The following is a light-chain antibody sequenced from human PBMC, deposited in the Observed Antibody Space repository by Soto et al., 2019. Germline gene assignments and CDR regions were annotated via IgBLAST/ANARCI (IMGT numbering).Light chain of an antibody. CDR3: KKRSNWPPLT. J-gene: IGKJ4*01. V-gene: IGKV3-11*01. CDR2: DAS. Sequence: EIVLTQSPATLSLSPGERATLSCRASQSVSSYLAWYQQKPGQAPRLLIYDASNRATGIPARFSGSGSGTDFTLTISSLEPEDFAVYYCKKRSNWPPLTFGGGTKVDI. CDR1: QSVSSY.